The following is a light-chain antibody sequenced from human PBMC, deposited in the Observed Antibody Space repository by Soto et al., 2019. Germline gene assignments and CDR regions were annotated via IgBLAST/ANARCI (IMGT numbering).Light chain of an antibody. CDR1: SSNIGSNT. V-gene: IGLV1-44*01. CDR2: SNN. Sequence: QSVLTQPPSASGTPGQRVTISCSGSSSNIGSNTVNWYQQLQGTAPKLLIYSNNQQPSGVPDRFSGSKSGTSASLAISGLQSEDEADYYCAAWDDSLNGVVFGGGTKLTVL. CDR3: AAWDDSLNGVV. J-gene: IGLJ2*01.